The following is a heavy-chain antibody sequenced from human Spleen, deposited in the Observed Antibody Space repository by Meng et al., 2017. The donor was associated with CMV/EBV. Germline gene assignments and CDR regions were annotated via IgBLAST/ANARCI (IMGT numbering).Heavy chain of an antibody. CDR1: GFTFSSYD. J-gene: IGHJ6*02. CDR3: ARGPRYYYDSGSYANYGMDV. V-gene: IGHV3-13*01. D-gene: IGHD3-10*01. CDR2: IGTAGDT. Sequence: GESLKISCAASGFTFSSYDMHWVRQATGKGLEWVSAIGTAGDTYYPGSVKGRFTISRENAKSSSYLQMNILRAGDTAVYYCARGPRYYYDSGSYANYGMDVWGQGTTVTVSS.